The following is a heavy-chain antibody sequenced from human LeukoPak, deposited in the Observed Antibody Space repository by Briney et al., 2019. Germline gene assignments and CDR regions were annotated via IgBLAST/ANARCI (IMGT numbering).Heavy chain of an antibody. CDR3: ARGKDSSGYCDGLGY. V-gene: IGHV4-34*01. CDR1: GGSFSGYY. CDR2: INHSGST. Sequence: PSETLSLTCAVYGGSFSGYYWSWIRQPPGKGLEWIGEINHSGSTNYNPSLKSRVTISVDTSKNQFSLKLSSVTAADTAVYYCARGKDSSGYCDGLGYWGQGTLVTVSS. J-gene: IGHJ4*02. D-gene: IGHD3-22*01.